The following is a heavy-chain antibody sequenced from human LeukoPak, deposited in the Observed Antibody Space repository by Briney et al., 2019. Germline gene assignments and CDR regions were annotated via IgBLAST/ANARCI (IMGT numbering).Heavy chain of an antibody. J-gene: IGHJ4*02. Sequence: AGGSLRLSCAASGSTFSSYWMSWVRQAPGKGLEWVANIKQDGSEKYYVDSVKGRFTISRDNAKNSLYLQMNSLRAEDTAVYYCARVRIYGGLDYWGQGTLVTVSS. CDR3: ARVRIYGGLDY. D-gene: IGHD4-23*01. CDR1: GSTFSSYW. CDR2: IKQDGSEK. V-gene: IGHV3-7*01.